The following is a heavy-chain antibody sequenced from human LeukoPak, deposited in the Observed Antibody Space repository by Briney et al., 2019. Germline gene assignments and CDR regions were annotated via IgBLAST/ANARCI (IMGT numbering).Heavy chain of an antibody. CDR2: ISGSYSST. D-gene: IGHD2-8*01. Sequence: PGGSLRLSCAASGFTFSSYAMSWVRQAPGRGLEWVSGISGSYSSTYYADSVKGRFTISRDNSKNTLYLQMNSLRAEDTAVYYCAKCTNTCCGMWCYYYYMDVWGKGTTVTVSS. J-gene: IGHJ6*03. CDR3: AKCTNTCCGMWCYYYYMDV. CDR1: GFTFSSYA. V-gene: IGHV3-23*01.